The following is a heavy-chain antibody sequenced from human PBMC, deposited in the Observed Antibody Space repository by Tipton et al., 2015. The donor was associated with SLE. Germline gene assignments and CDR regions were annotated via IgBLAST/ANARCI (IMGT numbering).Heavy chain of an antibody. D-gene: IGHD2-15*01. V-gene: IGHV4-39*07. CDR2: IYYSGST. CDR1: GGSISSGSYY. CDR3: ARLAVVAATDWFDP. Sequence: TLSLTCTVSGGSISSGSYYWGWIRQPPGKGLEWIGSIYYSGSTYYNPSLKSRVTISVDTSKNQFSLKLSSVTAADTAVYYCARLAVVAATDWFDPWGQGTLVTVSS. J-gene: IGHJ5*02.